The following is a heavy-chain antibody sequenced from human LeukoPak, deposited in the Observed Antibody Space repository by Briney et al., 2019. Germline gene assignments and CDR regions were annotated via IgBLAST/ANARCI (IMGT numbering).Heavy chain of an antibody. J-gene: IGHJ4*02. D-gene: IGHD3-10*01. Sequence: PSETLSLTCTVSGGSINNYYWNWIRQPPGKGLEWIGYIYYSGSTKYNPSLKSRVTISVDTSKNQFSLKLSSVTAADTAVYYCARLGPLYYYGSGKPRNYFDYWGQGTLVTVSS. CDR3: ARLGPLYYYGSGKPRNYFDY. V-gene: IGHV4-59*12. CDR1: GGSINNYY. CDR2: IYYSGST.